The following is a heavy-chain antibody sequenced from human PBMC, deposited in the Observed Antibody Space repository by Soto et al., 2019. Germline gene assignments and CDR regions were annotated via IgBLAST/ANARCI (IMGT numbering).Heavy chain of an antibody. CDR1: GYAFSTYG. J-gene: IGHJ6*02. Sequence: GASVKVSCKASGYAFSTYGISWVRQAPGQGLEWMGWISAYNGNTNYAQKLQDRVTMTTDTSTSTAYMEVRSLTSDDTAVYYCAKNGQPPYYYYGLDVWGQGTKVTVSS. CDR3: AKNGQPPYYYYGLDV. CDR2: ISAYNGNT. V-gene: IGHV1-18*01. D-gene: IGHD2-8*01.